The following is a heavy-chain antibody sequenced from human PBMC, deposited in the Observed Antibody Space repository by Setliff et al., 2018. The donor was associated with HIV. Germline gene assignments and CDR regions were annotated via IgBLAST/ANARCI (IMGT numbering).Heavy chain of an antibody. D-gene: IGHD3-9*01. J-gene: IGHJ4*02. CDR1: GGSFSGHY. CDR3: VIRRNFAWLSKSGPFDD. V-gene: IGHV4-34*01. CDR2: INHSGST. Sequence: SETLSLTCAVYGGSFSGHYWSWIRQPPGKGLEWIGEINHSGSTNYNPSLKSRVTISVDTSKNQLSLKMNSVTAADTAVYYCVIRRNFAWLSKSGPFDDWGQGTLVTVSS.